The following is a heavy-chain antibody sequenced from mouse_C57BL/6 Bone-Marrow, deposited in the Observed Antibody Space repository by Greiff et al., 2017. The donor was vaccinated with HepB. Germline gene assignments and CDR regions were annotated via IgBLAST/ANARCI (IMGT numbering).Heavy chain of an antibody. D-gene: IGHD1-1*01. CDR2: IWSDGST. V-gene: IGHV2-6-1*01. Sequence: VQGVESGPGLVAPSQSLSITCTVSGFSLTSYGVHWVRQPPGKGLEWLVVIWSDGSTTYNSALKSRLSISKDNSKSQVFLKMNSLQTDDTAMYYCARHRTVVAPYAMDYWGQGTSVTVSS. CDR3: ARHRTVVAPYAMDY. J-gene: IGHJ4*01. CDR1: GFSLTSYG.